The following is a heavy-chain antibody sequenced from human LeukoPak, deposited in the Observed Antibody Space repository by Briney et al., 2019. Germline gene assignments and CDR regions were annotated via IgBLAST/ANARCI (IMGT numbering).Heavy chain of an antibody. D-gene: IGHD1-1*01. CDR2: LRGDTGDT. J-gene: IGHJ5*02. CDR3: ARVRDNACDH. V-gene: IGHV1-2*02. Sequence: GASVTVSCKTSGYMVSDYYMHWVRQAPGQGLEWMGWLRGDTGDTDSPQKFKGRVTMTRDTATNTAYMQLSRLTYDDTAIYFCARVRDNACDHWGQGTLVTVSS. CDR1: GYMVSDYY.